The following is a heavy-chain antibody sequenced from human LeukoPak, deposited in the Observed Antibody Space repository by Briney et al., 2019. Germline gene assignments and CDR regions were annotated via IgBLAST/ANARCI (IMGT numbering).Heavy chain of an antibody. CDR3: ARWAQPGASRWSHDS. Sequence: GGSLRLSCAASGFTFSISWMSWVRQAPGKGLECLSTIKRDGSEKYYVDSVKGLFTISRDNAKNSLYLQMNSLRAEDTAVYYCARWAQPGASRWSHDSWGQGTLVTVSS. CDR1: GFTFSISW. D-gene: IGHD6-13*01. CDR2: IKRDGSEK. J-gene: IGHJ4*02. V-gene: IGHV3-7*04.